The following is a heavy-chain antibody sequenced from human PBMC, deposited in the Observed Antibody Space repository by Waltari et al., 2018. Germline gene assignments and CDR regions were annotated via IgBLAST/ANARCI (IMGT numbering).Heavy chain of an antibody. V-gene: IGHV1-69*08. CDR1: GGTFSSYA. CDR2: INPIFGTA. Sequence: QVQLVQSGAEVKKPGSSVKVSCKASGGTFSSYAISWVRQAPGQGLEWMGRINPIFGTANYAQKCQGRVTITADKSTSTAHMELSSLRSEDTAVYYCARGRGATVTTGLYYWGQGTLVTVSS. CDR3: ARGRGATVTTGLYY. D-gene: IGHD4-4*01. J-gene: IGHJ4*02.